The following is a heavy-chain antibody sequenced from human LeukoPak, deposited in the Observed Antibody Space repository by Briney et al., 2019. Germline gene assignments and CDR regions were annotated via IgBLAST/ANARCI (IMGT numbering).Heavy chain of an antibody. CDR1: GFTFGDYA. D-gene: IGHD5-18*01. V-gene: IGHV3-49*04. CDR3: TRGGYSYADDY. CDR2: IRSKAYGGTT. Sequence: GGSLRLSCTASGFTFGDYAMSWVRQAPGKGLEWVGFIRSKAYGGTTEYAASVKGRFTISRDDSKSIAYLQMNSLKTEDTAVYYCTRGGYSYADDYWGQGTLVTVSS. J-gene: IGHJ4*02.